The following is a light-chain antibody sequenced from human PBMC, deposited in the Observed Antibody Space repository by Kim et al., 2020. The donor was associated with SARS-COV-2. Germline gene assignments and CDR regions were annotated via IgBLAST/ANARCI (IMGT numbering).Light chain of an antibody. V-gene: IGKV3-11*01. CDR2: DAS. Sequence: SSAERATRSCRASQSVSSYLAWYQQKPGQAPRLLTYDASNRATGIPARFSGSGSGTDFTLTISSLEPEDFAVYYCQQRSNWPPITFGQGTRLEIK. CDR1: QSVSSY. J-gene: IGKJ5*01. CDR3: QQRSNWPPIT.